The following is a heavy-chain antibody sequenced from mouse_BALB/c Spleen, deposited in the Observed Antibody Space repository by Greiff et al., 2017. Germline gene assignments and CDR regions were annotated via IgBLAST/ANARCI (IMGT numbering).Heavy chain of an antibody. CDR3: ARAAYDYDQAWFAY. V-gene: IGHV5-9-4*01. J-gene: IGHJ3*01. CDR1: GFTFSSYA. D-gene: IGHD2-4*01. CDR2: ISSGGSYT. Sequence: DVKLVESGGGLVKPGGSLKLSCAASGFTFSSYAMSWVRQSPEKRLEWVAEISSGGSYTYYPDTVTGRFTISRDNAKNTLYLEMSSLRSEDTAMYYCARAAYDYDQAWFAYWGQGTLVTVSA.